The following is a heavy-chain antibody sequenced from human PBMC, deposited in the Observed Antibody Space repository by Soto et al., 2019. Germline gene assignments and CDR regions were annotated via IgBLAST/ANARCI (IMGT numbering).Heavy chain of an antibody. Sequence: ASVKVSCKASGYTFTSDYIHWVRQAPGQGLEWMGIINPSGSSATYAQKFRGRVTVTRDTSTSTVYMELRSLRSEDTAVVFCARGGFYGMDVWGQGTTVTVSS. CDR2: INPSGSSA. V-gene: IGHV1-46*01. CDR3: ARGGFYGMDV. J-gene: IGHJ6*02. CDR1: GYTFTSDY.